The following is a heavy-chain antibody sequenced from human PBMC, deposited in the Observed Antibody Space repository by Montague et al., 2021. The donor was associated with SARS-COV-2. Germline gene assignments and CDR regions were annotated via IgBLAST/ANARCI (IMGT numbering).Heavy chain of an antibody. V-gene: IGHV4-59*12. CDR2: IFYTGST. CDR3: ERQAAGSYFYYGVDV. D-gene: IGHD6-13*01. Sequence: SETPSLTCTVSGDSINTYYWNWIRQPPGKGLEWLGSIFYTGSTNYNPSLKSRVTISLDTSKNQFFLKVTSVTAADTAVYYCERQAAGSYFYYGVDVWGQGTTVTVSS. CDR1: GDSINTYY. J-gene: IGHJ6*02.